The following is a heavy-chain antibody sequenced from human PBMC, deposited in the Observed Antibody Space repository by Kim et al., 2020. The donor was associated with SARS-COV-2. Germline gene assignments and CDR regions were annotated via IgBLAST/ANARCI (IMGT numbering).Heavy chain of an antibody. J-gene: IGHJ4*02. CDR1: GGSISSGGYY. D-gene: IGHD1-26*01. V-gene: IGHV4-31*03. CDR2: IYYSGST. Sequence: SETLSLTCTVSGGSISSGGYYWSWIRQHPGKGLEWIGYIYYSGSTYYNPSLKSRVTISVDTSKNQFSLKLSSVTAADTAVHYCARVPSQGRTTIFDYWGQGTLVTVSS. CDR3: ARVPSQGRTTIFDY.